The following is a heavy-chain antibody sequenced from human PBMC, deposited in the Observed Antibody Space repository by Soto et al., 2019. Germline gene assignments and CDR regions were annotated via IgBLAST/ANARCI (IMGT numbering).Heavy chain of an antibody. CDR2: INYSGST. CDR3: ARHSTYSGSYYYFDY. CDR1: GDSISSNNYY. Sequence: SETLSLTCTVSGDSISSNNYYWGRIRQPPGKGLEWIGGINYSGSTYYNPSLKSRVTISVDTSKNQFSLKLSSVTAADTAVYYCARHSTYSGSYYYFDYWGQGTLVTVS. V-gene: IGHV4-39*07. J-gene: IGHJ4*02. D-gene: IGHD1-26*01.